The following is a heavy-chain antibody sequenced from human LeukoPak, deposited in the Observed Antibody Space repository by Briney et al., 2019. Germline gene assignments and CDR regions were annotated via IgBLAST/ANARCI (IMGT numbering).Heavy chain of an antibody. J-gene: IGHJ3*02. Sequence: GGSLRLSCAASGFTFSSYAMNWVRQAPGKGLEWVSGISGGGDTTFYADSVKGRFTISRNNSKNTLYLHMNSLRAEDTAVYYCEKLRGSSSSDAFDIWGQGTMVTVSS. CDR2: ISGGGDTT. V-gene: IGHV3-23*01. D-gene: IGHD3-10*01. CDR3: EKLRGSSSSDAFDI. CDR1: GFTFSSYA.